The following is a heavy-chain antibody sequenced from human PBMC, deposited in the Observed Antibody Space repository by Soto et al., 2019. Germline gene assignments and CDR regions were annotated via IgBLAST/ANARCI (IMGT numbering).Heavy chain of an antibody. Sequence: GSLRLSCAASGFTFSSYGMHWVRQAPGKGLEWVAVISYDGSNKYYADSVKGRFTISRDNSKNTLYLQMNSLRAEDTAVYYCAKNPPPSDYGSYYYYGMDVWGQGTTVTVSS. CDR3: AKNPPPSDYGSYYYYGMDV. D-gene: IGHD4-17*01. CDR2: ISYDGSNK. J-gene: IGHJ6*02. CDR1: GFTFSSYG. V-gene: IGHV3-30*18.